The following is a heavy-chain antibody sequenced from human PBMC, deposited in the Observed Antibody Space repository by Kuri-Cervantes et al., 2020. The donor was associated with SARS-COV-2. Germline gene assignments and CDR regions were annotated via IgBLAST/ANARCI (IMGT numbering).Heavy chain of an antibody. CDR3: ARVHARGWFDP. Sequence: SETLSLTCSVSGASISGSPHYWDWLRQTPGKGLEWIGNIYHSGSTYYNPSLKSRVTISVDRSKNQFSLKLSSVTAADTAVYYCARVHARGWFDPWGQGTLVTVSS. D-gene: IGHD6-6*01. CDR2: IYHSGST. V-gene: IGHV4-39*07. CDR1: GASISGSPHY. J-gene: IGHJ5*02.